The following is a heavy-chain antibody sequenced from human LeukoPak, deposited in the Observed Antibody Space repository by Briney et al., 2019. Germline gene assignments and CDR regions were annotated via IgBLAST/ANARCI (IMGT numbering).Heavy chain of an antibody. V-gene: IGHV4-34*01. Sequence: PSETLSLTCAVYGGSFSGYYWSWIRQPPGKGLEWIGEINHSGSTNYNPSLKSRVTISVDTSKNQFSLKLSSVTAADTAVYYCARGPRSMDVWGQGTTVTVSS. CDR2: INHSGST. CDR1: GGSFSGYY. CDR3: ARGPRSMDV. J-gene: IGHJ6*02.